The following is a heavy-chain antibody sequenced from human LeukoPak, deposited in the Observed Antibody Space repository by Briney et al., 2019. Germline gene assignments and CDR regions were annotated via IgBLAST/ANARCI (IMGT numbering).Heavy chain of an antibody. J-gene: IGHJ5*02. D-gene: IGHD3-10*01. Sequence: PSETLSLTCTVSGGSISSSSYYWGWIRQPPGKGLEWIGSIYYSGSTYYNPSLKSRVTISVDTSKNQFSLKLSSVTAADTAVYYCARHSKATWFGELWFDPWGQGTLVTVSS. CDR1: GGSISSSSYY. V-gene: IGHV4-39*01. CDR3: ARHSKATWFGELWFDP. CDR2: IYYSGST.